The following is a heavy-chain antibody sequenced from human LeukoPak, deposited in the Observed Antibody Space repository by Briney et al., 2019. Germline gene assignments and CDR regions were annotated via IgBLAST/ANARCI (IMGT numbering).Heavy chain of an antibody. J-gene: IGHJ6*02. V-gene: IGHV3-66*01. Sequence: PGGSLRLSCAASGFTVSSNYMSWVRQAPGKGLEWVSVIYSGGSTYYADSVKGRFTISRDNSKNTLYLQMNSLRAEDTAVYYCARGIYYGSGIGGGSYGMDVWGQGTTVTVSS. CDR3: ARGIYYGSGIGGGSYGMDV. CDR2: IYSGGST. D-gene: IGHD3-10*01. CDR1: GFTVSSNY.